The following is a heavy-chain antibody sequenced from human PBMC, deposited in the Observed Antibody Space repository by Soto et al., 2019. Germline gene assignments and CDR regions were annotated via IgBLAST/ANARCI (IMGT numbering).Heavy chain of an antibody. V-gene: IGHV3-21*01. CDR2: ISSSSSYI. CDR1: GFTLSRNA. CDR3: ARGEESSWFDP. Sequence: EVQLLESGGDLVQPGGSLRLSCAASGFTLSRNAMMWVRQAPGKGLEWVSSISSSSSYIYYADSVKGRFTISRDNAKNSLYLQMNSLRAEDTAVYYCARGEESSWFDPWGQGTLVTVSS. J-gene: IGHJ5*02.